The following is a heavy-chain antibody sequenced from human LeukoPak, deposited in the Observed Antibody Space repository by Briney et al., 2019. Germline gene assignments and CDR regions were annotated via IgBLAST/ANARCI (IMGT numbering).Heavy chain of an antibody. Sequence: ASVKVSCKASGGTFSGYGISWVRRAPGQGLEWMGGIIPSFGTANYAQKFQGRVTITADESTRTAYMELSSLRSEDTAVYYCARLSTGGYYYGSGFDYWGQGTLVTVSS. J-gene: IGHJ4*02. CDR3: ARLSTGGYYYGSGFDY. D-gene: IGHD3-10*01. V-gene: IGHV1-69*13. CDR1: GGTFSGYG. CDR2: IIPSFGTA.